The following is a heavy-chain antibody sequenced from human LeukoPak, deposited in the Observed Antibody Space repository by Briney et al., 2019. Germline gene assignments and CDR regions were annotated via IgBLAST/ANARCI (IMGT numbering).Heavy chain of an antibody. Sequence: ASVKVSCKASGGTFSSYAISWVRQAPGQGLEWMGGIIPILGTANYAQKFQGRVTITADKSTSTAYMELSSLRSEDTAVYYCAGAYLTTGLPYYYYYYMDVWGKGTTVTVSS. CDR1: GGTFSSYA. CDR2: IIPILGTA. J-gene: IGHJ6*03. V-gene: IGHV1-69*10. CDR3: AGAYLTTGLPYYYYYYMDV. D-gene: IGHD3-22*01.